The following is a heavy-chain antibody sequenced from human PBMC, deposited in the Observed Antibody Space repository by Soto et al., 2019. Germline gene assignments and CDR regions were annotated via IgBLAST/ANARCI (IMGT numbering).Heavy chain of an antibody. CDR3: ARLGFPGAIYFDS. CDR1: GYDFSSSW. J-gene: IGHJ4*02. CDR2: VYPGDSET. Sequence: PGESLKISCQASGYDFSSSWIAWVRHSPGKGLEWMGIVYPGDSETRYSPDFEGQVTISADRSTNTAYLQWRSLRASDTAMYYCARLGFPGAIYFDSWGLGTLVTVSS. V-gene: IGHV5-51*01.